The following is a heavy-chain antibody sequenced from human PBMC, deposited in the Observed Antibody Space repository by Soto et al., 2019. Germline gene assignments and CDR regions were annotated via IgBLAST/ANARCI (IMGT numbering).Heavy chain of an antibody. D-gene: IGHD3-3*01. CDR3: TRDRRITIFGVVIISRYYYYYYMDV. Sequence: PGGSLRLSCTASGFTFGDYAMSWFRQAPGKGLEWVGFIRSKAYGGTTEYAASVKGRFTISRDDSKSIAYLQMNSLKTEDTAVYYCTRDRRITIFGVVIISRYYYYYYMDVWGKGTTVTVSS. CDR2: IRSKAYGGTT. CDR1: GFTFGDYA. J-gene: IGHJ6*03. V-gene: IGHV3-49*03.